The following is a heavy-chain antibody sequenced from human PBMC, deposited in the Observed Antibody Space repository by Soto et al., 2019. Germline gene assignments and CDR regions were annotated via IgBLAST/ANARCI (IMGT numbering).Heavy chain of an antibody. V-gene: IGHV4-59*01. CDR2: IYYSGST. D-gene: IGHD3-3*01. CDR1: SGSMSIYY. J-gene: IGHJ4*02. CDR3: ARDITIFGVGYFDY. Sequence: SETLSLARTVSSGSMSIYYWGWIRQHPGKGLEWIGYIYYSGSTNYNPSLKSRVTISVDTSKNQFSLKLSSVTAADTAVYYCARDITIFGVGYFDYWGQGTLVTVSS.